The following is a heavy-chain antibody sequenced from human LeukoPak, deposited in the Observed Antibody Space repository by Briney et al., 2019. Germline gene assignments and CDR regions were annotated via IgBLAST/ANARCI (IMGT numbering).Heavy chain of an antibody. CDR3: AKRASGGYYYFDQ. V-gene: IGHV3-23*01. J-gene: IGHJ4*02. CDR1: GFTFSIYA. D-gene: IGHD3-10*01. Sequence: GGSLRLSCAASGFTFSIYAMNWVRQAPGKGLEWVSVSGSGGSTYYADSVKGRFTISRDNSKNTLYLQMNSLRAEDTAVYYCAKRASGGYYYFDQGGRGTLVTV. CDR2: SGSGGST.